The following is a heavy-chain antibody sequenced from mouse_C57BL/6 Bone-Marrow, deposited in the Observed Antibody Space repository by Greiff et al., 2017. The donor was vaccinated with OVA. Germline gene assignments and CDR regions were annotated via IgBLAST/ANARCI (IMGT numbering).Heavy chain of an antibody. V-gene: IGHV5-17*01. CDR2: ISSGSSNI. Sequence: EVKLVESGGGLVKPGGSLKLSCAASGFTFSDYGMHWVRQAPEKGLEWVAYISSGSSNIYYADTVKGRFNISRDNAKHTLFLQMTSLRAEDTAMYYCATGTWFAYWGQGTLVTVSA. CDR3: ATGTWFAY. CDR1: GFTFSDYG. J-gene: IGHJ3*01. D-gene: IGHD1-1*01.